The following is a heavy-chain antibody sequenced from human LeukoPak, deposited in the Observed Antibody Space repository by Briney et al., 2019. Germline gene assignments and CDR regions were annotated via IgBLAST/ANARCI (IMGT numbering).Heavy chain of an antibody. CDR2: ISYDGSNK. Sequence: GGSLRLSCAASGFTFSSYGMHWVRQAPGKGLEWVAVISYDGSNKYYADSVKGRFTISRDNSKNTLYLQMNSLRAEDTAVYYCAKDRSIMITFGGVIVPAFDYWGQGTLVTVSS. CDR1: GFTFSSYG. V-gene: IGHV3-30*18. D-gene: IGHD3-16*02. J-gene: IGHJ4*02. CDR3: AKDRSIMITFGGVIVPAFDY.